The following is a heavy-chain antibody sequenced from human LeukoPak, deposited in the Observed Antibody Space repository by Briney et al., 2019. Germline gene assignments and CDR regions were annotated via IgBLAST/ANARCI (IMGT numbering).Heavy chain of an antibody. CDR2: IKTDGSST. V-gene: IGHV3-74*01. D-gene: IGHD2-15*01. CDR3: ARESYCSGGSCYSGRAFDI. CDR1: GFTFSSYW. J-gene: IGHJ3*02. Sequence: PGGSLRLSCAASGFTFSSYWMHWVRQAPGKGLVWVSRIKTDGSSTYYADSVKGRFTISRDNAKNTLYLQMNSLRAEGTAVYYCARESYCSGGSCYSGRAFDIWGQGTTVTVSS.